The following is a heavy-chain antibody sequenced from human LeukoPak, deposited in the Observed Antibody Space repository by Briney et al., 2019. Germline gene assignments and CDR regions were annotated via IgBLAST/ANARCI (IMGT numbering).Heavy chain of an antibody. CDR2: IYYSGST. V-gene: IGHV4-39*01. CDR1: GGSISSSSYY. CDR3: ARGYCSSTSCRGFFDY. Sequence: SETLSLTCTVSGGSISSSSYYWGWIRQPPGKGLEWIGSIYYSGSTYYNPSLKSRVTISVDTYKNRFSLKLSSVTAADTAVYYCARGYCSSTSCRGFFDYWGQGTLVTVSS. D-gene: IGHD2-2*01. J-gene: IGHJ4*02.